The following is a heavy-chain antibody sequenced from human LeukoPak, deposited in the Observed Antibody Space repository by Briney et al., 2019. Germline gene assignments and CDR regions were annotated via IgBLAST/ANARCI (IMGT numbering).Heavy chain of an antibody. D-gene: IGHD3-16*01. CDR3: AREMYDYVWGSPTPSYYFDY. V-gene: IGHV4-61*01. J-gene: IGHJ4*02. CDR1: GGSISSSSYY. CDR2: ISNSGST. Sequence: SETLSLTCTVSGGSISSSSYYWGWIRQPPGKGLEWIGYISNSGSTNNSPSLKSRVTISLDTSKNQFSLNLSSVTAADTAVYYCAREMYDYVWGSPTPSYYFDYWGQGTLVTVSS.